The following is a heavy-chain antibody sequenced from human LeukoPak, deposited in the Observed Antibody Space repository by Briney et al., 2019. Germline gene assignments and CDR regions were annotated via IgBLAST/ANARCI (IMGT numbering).Heavy chain of an antibody. CDR2: IIPIFGTA. J-gene: IGHJ3*02. D-gene: IGHD4-23*01. CDR1: GGTFSSYA. V-gene: IGHV1-69*05. Sequence: SVKVSCKASGGTFSSYAISWVRQAPGQGLEWMGGIIPIFGTANYAQKFQGRVTITTDESTSTAYMELSSLRSEDTAVYYCARSVRWYSSLDAFDIRGQGTMVTVSS. CDR3: ARSVRWYSSLDAFDI.